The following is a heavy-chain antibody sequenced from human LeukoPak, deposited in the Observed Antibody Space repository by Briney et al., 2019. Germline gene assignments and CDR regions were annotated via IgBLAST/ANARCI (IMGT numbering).Heavy chain of an antibody. CDR1: GYTFTSYY. CDR3: ARVRDSSSWVNWFDP. V-gene: IGHV1-2*02. Sequence: ASVKVSCKASGYTFTSYYMHWVRQAPGQGLEWMGWINPNSGGTNYAQKFQGRATMTRDTSISTAYMELSRLRSDDTAVYYCARVRDSSSWVNWFDPWGQGTLVTVSS. CDR2: INPNSGGT. D-gene: IGHD6-13*01. J-gene: IGHJ5*02.